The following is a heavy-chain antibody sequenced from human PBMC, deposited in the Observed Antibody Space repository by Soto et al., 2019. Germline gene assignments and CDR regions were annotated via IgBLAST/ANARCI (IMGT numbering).Heavy chain of an antibody. CDR2: MNPSSCGT. CDR3: TRASTVARGSSKSLPNNY. CDR1: GYTFTHYY. V-gene: IGHV1-2*02. J-gene: IGHJ4*02. D-gene: IGHD6-19*01. Sequence: ASVEVSGQXSGYTFTHYYLHGFGRAPLQGLEGMGCMNPSSCGTDYAQKFQGRVTMTRDTSIKTAYIELNTLSSDATAMYFFTRASTVARGSSKSLPNNYWGQGTLVTVSS.